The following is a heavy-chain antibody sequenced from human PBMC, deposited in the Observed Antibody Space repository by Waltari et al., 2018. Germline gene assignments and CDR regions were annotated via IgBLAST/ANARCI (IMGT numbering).Heavy chain of an antibody. D-gene: IGHD3-10*01. J-gene: IGHJ6*03. CDR2: FDPEAGET. CDR1: GYTLTELS. V-gene: IGHV1-24*01. CDR3: ATGMVRGVSISRYYYYMDV. Sequence: QVQLVQSGAEVKKPGASVKVSCKVSGYTLTELSMHWGRQAPGKGLEWMGGFDPEAGETIYAQKFQGRVTMTEDTSTDTAYMELSSLRSEDTAVYYCATGMVRGVSISRYYYYMDVWGKGTTVTVSS.